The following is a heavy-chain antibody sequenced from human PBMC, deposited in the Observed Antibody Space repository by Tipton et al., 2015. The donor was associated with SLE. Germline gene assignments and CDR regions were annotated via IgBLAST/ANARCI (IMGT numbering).Heavy chain of an antibody. Sequence: QVQLVQSGAEVKKPGASVKVSCKASGYTFTSYPINWVRQAPGQGLEWMGWISTANGHTNYAENLQGRVTMTTDTSTGTAYMELRSQRSDDTAVYFCARDGTGPVAFDYCRQGTLVTVSS. V-gene: IGHV1-18*01. J-gene: IGHJ4*02. D-gene: IGHD7-27*01. CDR3: ARDGTGPVAFDY. CDR2: ISTANGHT. CDR1: GYTFTSYP.